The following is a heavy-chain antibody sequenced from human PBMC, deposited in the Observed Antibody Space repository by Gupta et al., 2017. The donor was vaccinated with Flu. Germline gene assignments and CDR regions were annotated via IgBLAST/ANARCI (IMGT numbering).Heavy chain of an antibody. CDR1: Y. V-gene: IGHV4-39*01. CDR3: ASPRERAAAGQFDY. CDR2: IYYSGST. J-gene: IGHJ4*02. D-gene: IGHD6-13*01. Sequence: YGGWIRQPPGKGLEWIGSIYYSGSTYYNPSLKSRVTISVDTSKNQFSLKLSSVAAADTAVYYCASPRERAAAGQFDYWGQGTLVTVSS.